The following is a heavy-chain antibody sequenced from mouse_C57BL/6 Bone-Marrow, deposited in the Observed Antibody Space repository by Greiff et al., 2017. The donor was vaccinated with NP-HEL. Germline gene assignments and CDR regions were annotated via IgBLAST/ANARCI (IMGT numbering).Heavy chain of an antibody. CDR2: IYPGDGDT. Sequence: VQLKESGAELVKPGASVKISCKASGYAFSSYWMNWVKQRPGKGLEWIGQIYPGDGDTNYNGKFKGKATLTADKSSSTAYMQLSSLTSEDSAVYFCARGYYGSSLCYWGQGTTLTVSS. CDR3: ARGYYGSSLCY. J-gene: IGHJ2*01. V-gene: IGHV1-80*01. CDR1: GYAFSSYW. D-gene: IGHD1-1*01.